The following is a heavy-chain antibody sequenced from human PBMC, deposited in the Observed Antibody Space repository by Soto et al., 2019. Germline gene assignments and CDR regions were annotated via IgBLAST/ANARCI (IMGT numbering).Heavy chain of an antibody. CDR3: ARDREDYDFWSGYLDNWLDP. D-gene: IGHD3-3*01. CDR1: GFTFSSYG. V-gene: IGHV3-33*01. CDR2: IWYDGSNK. Sequence: PGGSLRLSCAASGFTFSSYGMHWVRQAPGKGLEWVAVIWYDGSNKYYADSVKGRFTISRDNSKNTLYLQMNSLRAEDTAVYYCARDREDYDFWSGYLDNWLDPWGQGTLVTVSS. J-gene: IGHJ5*02.